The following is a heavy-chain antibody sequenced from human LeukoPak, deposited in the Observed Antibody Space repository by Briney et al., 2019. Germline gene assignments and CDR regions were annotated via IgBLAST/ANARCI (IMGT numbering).Heavy chain of an antibody. V-gene: IGHV4-39*07. CDR1: GGSISSSSYK. Sequence: KASETLSLTCTVSGGSISSSSYKWGWMRQPPGKGLEWIGSIYDSGSTYYNPSLKSRVTISVDTSKNQFSLKLSSVTAADTAVYYCARGPSSGYYRSLGPFDIWGQGTMVTVSS. J-gene: IGHJ3*02. CDR2: IYDSGST. CDR3: ARGPSSGYYRSLGPFDI. D-gene: IGHD3-22*01.